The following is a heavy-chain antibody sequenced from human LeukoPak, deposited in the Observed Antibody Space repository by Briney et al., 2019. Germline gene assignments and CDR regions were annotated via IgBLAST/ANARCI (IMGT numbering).Heavy chain of an antibody. D-gene: IGHD5-18*01. J-gene: IGHJ4*02. V-gene: IGHV4-34*01. CDR2: INHSGST. CDR1: GGSFSGYY. Sequence: SETLSLTCAVYGGSFSGYYWSWIRQPPGKGLEWIGEINHSGSTNYNPSLKSRVTISVDTSKNQFSLQLNSVTPEDTAVYYCARSLNSLLGYWGQGTLVTVSS. CDR3: ARSLNSLLGY.